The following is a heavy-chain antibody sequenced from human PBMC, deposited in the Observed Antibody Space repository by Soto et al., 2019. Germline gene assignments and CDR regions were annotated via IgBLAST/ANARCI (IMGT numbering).Heavy chain of an antibody. Sequence: PGASLKISCRTSGYRFTSYWIAWVRQMPGKGLEWMGIIFPRASATRYSPSFQGQVTISADRSTTTVFLQCASLKASDTAVYFCARKDKSGYFNWFDPWGQGTLVTVSS. CDR1: GYRFTSYW. D-gene: IGHD3-22*01. J-gene: IGHJ5*02. V-gene: IGHV5-51*01. CDR3: ARKDKSGYFNWFDP. CDR2: IFPRASAT.